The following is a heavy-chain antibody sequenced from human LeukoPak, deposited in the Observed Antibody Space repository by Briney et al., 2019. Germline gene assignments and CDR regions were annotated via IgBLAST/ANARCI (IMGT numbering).Heavy chain of an antibody. Sequence: SETLSLTCTVSGGSISSYYWSWIRQPPGKGLEWIGYIYYSGSTNYNPSLKSRVTISVDTSKNQFSLKLSSVTAADTAVYYCAREYGGGANYYYYGMDVWGQGTTVTVSS. CDR1: GGSISSYY. V-gene: IGHV4-59*01. D-gene: IGHD1-26*01. CDR3: AREYGGGANYYYYGMDV. J-gene: IGHJ6*02. CDR2: IYYSGST.